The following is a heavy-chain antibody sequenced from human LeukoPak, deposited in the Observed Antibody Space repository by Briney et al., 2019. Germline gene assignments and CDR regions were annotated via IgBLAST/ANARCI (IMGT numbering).Heavy chain of an antibody. CDR1: GGSISSSSYY. J-gene: IGHJ4*02. CDR3: AKDSDAGYFDY. D-gene: IGHD6-13*01. V-gene: IGHV4-39*07. CDR2: IYYSGST. Sequence: SETLSLTCTVSGGSISSSSYYWGWIRQPPGKGLEWIGSIYYSGSTYYNPSLKSRVTISVDTSKNQFSLKLSSVTAADTAVYYCAKDSDAGYFDYWGQGTLVTVSS.